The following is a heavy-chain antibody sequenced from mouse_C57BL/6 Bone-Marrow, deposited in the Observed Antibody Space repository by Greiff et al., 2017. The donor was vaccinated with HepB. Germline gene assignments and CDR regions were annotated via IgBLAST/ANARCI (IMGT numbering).Heavy chain of an antibody. J-gene: IGHJ2*01. D-gene: IGHD1-1*01. CDR1: GFNIKDDY. CDR3: TTYYYGFDY. Sequence: EVQLQQSGAELVRPGASVKLSCTASGFNIKDDYMHWVKQRPEQGLEWIGWIDPENGDTEYASKFQGKATITADTSSNTAYLQLSSLTSEDTAVYYCTTYYYGFDYWGQGTTLTFSS. V-gene: IGHV14-4*01. CDR2: IDPENGDT.